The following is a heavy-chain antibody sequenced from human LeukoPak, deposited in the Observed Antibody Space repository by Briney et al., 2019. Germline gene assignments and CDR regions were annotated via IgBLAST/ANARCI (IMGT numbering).Heavy chain of an antibody. CDR3: ARGKSGYSP. CDR2: INPYTGAA. J-gene: IGHJ4*02. CDR1: GYTFTENY. V-gene: IGHV1-2*02. Sequence: ASVKVSCKASGYTFTENYIHWVRQAPGQGPEWMGLINPYTGAANYTQNFQGRVTMTRDTSVSTAYMHLSGLRSDDTAVYYCARGKSGYSPWGQGTPVTVSS. D-gene: IGHD3-22*01.